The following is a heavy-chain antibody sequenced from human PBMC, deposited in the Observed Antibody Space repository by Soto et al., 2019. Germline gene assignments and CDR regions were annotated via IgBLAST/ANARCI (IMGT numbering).Heavy chain of an antibody. CDR1: GGSISSSSYY. V-gene: IGHV4-39*01. CDR3: ARHGPGGSYSDY. J-gene: IGHJ4*02. Sequence: QLQLQESGPGPVKPSETLSLTCTVSGGSISSSSYYWGWIRQPPGKGLEWIGSIYYSGSTYYNPSLKSRVTISVDTSNNQFSLKLSSVTAADTAVYYCARHGPGGSYSDYWGQGTLVTVSS. D-gene: IGHD1-26*01. CDR2: IYYSGST.